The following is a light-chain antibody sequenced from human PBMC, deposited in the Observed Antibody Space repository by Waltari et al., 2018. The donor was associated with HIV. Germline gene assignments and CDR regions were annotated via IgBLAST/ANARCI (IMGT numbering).Light chain of an antibody. Sequence: QSALTQPASVSGNPGQSVTITCTGTDIDIGNYNLVSWFQQHPGKAPKLLIYDVSKRPSGVSSRFSGSKSGDFAVLTISGLLTEDESSYYCLTYVSKTSTWQFGGGTYLTV. CDR2: DVS. J-gene: IGLJ3*02. V-gene: IGLV2-23*02. CDR1: DIDIGNYNL. CDR3: LTYVSKTSTWQ.